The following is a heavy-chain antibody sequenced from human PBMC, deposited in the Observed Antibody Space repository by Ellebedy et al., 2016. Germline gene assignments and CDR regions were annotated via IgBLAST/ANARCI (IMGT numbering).Heavy chain of an antibody. CDR3: AKELGQFGTYFDWFFDY. CDR2: ISGNGAT. D-gene: IGHD3-9*01. Sequence: GGSLRLSCAASGFTFTSYDMSWVRQAPGKGLEWVSTISGNGATFYTAAVKGRFTISSDNSKNTLYLQMNSLRAEDTAGYYCAKELGQFGTYFDWFFDYWGQGTLVTVSS. J-gene: IGHJ4*02. CDR1: GFTFTSYD. V-gene: IGHV3-23*01.